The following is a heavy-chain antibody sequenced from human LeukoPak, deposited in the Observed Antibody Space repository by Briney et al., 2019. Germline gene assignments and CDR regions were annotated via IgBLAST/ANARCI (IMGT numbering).Heavy chain of an antibody. Sequence: GASVKVSCKASGYTFTGYYLHWVRQAPGQGLEWLGWINPNSGGTNYAQNFQGRVTMNSDKSITTTYMELSRLRSDDTAVYYCARDPRVVATRVSYMDVWGKGTTVTVSS. J-gene: IGHJ6*03. CDR2: INPNSGGT. V-gene: IGHV1-2*02. CDR3: ARDPRVVATRVSYMDV. D-gene: IGHD2-21*02. CDR1: GYTFTGYY.